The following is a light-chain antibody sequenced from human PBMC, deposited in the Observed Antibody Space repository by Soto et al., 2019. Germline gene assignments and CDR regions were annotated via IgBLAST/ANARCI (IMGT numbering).Light chain of an antibody. J-gene: IGKJ1*01. Sequence: EIVLTQSPDTLSLSPGERATLSCRASQSVNRDYLAWYQQKHGQAPRLLIYGASNRAIGIPDRFSGSVSWTEFTLTISSLQPDDFATYYCQPYNSYSEAFGQGTKVDIK. CDR1: QSVNRDY. CDR2: GAS. V-gene: IGKV3-20*01. CDR3: QPYNSYSEA.